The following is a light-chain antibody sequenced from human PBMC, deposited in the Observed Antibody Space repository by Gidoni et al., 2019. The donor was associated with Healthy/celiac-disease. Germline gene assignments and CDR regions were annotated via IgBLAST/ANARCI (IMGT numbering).Light chain of an antibody. J-gene: IGLJ3*02. CDR2: DVS. Sequence: QSALTQPASVSGSPGQSITISCTGTSSDVGGYNYVSWYQQHPGKATKLMISDVSNRPSGVSNRFSGSKSGNTASLTISGLQAEDEADYYCSSYTSSSWVFGGGTKLTVL. V-gene: IGLV2-14*03. CDR3: SSYTSSSWV. CDR1: SSDVGGYNY.